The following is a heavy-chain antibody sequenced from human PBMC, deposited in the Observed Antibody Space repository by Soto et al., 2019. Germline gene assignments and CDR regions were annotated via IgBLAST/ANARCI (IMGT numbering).Heavy chain of an antibody. V-gene: IGHV4-39*01. CDR1: GGSISSSSYY. J-gene: IGHJ6*03. D-gene: IGHD3-9*01. CDR3: ARHTDSGTILTGYYWSLDYYMDV. CDR2: IYYSGST. Sequence: SETLSLTCTVSGGSISSSSYYWGWIRQPPGKGLEWIGSIYYSGSTYYNPSLKSRVTISVDTSKNQFSLKLSSVTAADTAVYYCARHTDSGTILTGYYWSLDYYMDVWGKGTTVTVSS.